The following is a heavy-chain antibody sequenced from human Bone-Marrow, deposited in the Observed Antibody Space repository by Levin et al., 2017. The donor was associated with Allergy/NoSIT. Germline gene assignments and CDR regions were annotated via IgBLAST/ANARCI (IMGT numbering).Heavy chain of an antibody. CDR1: GFTFSDSA. V-gene: IGHV3-73*01. J-gene: IGHJ4*02. Sequence: LSLTCAASGFTFSDSAVHWVRQASGKGLEWVGRIRSKVDNYATAYAASVRGRFTISRDDSTNTAYLQMNSLSTEDTAVYYCTRLSDIAPTGHDYWGQGTLVTVSS. CDR2: IRSKVDNYAT. D-gene: IGHD6-13*01. CDR3: TRLSDIAPTGHDY.